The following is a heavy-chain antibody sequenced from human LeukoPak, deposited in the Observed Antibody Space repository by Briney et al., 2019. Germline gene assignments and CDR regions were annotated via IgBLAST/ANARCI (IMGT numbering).Heavy chain of an antibody. J-gene: IGHJ6*02. CDR2: IYSGGTT. Sequence: GGSLRLSCAASGFXVSSNYMSWVRQAPGKGLEWVSVIYSGGTTYYADSVKGRFTISRDNSKNTLFLQMNSLRAEDTAVYYCARELVVTAGDHYYYGMDVWGQGTTVTVSS. V-gene: IGHV3-53*01. CDR1: GFXVSSNY. D-gene: IGHD2-8*02. CDR3: ARELVVTAGDHYYYGMDV.